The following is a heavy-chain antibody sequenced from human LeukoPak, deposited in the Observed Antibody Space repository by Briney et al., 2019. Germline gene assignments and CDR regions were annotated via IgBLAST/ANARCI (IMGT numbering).Heavy chain of an antibody. D-gene: IGHD2-21*01. J-gene: IGHJ5*01. CDR2: ISGSGGST. CDR3: ARDIPHNWLDS. CDR1: GLTFSSYA. V-gene: IGHV3-23*01. Sequence: AGGSLRLSCAASGLTFSSYAMSWVRQAPGKGLEWVSAISGSGGSTYYADSVKGRFTISRDIATNMMYPQMNSLKADDTAVYYCARDIPHNWLDSWGQGTLVIVSS.